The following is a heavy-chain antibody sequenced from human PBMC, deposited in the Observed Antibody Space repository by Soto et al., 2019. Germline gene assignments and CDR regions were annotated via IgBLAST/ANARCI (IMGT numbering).Heavy chain of an antibody. CDR1: GYTFTSYD. CDR3: ARGEFAYYYDSSGYPHYFDY. CDR2: MNPNSGGT. J-gene: IGHJ4*02. V-gene: IGHV1-2*04. Sequence: ASVKVSCKASGYTFTSYDINWVRQATGQGLEWMGWMNPNSGGTNYAQKFQGWVTMTRDTSISTAYMELSRLRSDDTAVYYCARGEFAYYYDSSGYPHYFDYWGQGTLVTVSS. D-gene: IGHD3-22*01.